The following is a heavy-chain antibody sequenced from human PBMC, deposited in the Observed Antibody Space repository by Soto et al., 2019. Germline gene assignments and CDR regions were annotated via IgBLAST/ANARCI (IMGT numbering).Heavy chain of an antibody. Sequence: QVQLVESGGGVVQPGRSLRLSCAASGFTFSSDGMHWDRQAPGKGLEWVAVISYDGSNKYYADSVKGRFTISRDNSKNTLYLQMNSLRAEDTAVYYCASSFRYSWSYTSDYWGQGTLVTVSS. CDR2: ISYDGSNK. CDR1: GFTFSSDG. D-gene: IGHD1-26*01. V-gene: IGHV3-30*03. J-gene: IGHJ4*02. CDR3: ASSFRYSWSYTSDY.